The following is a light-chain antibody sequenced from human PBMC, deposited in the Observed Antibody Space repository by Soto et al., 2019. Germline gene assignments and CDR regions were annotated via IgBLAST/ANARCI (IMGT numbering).Light chain of an antibody. CDR2: GAS. V-gene: IGKV3-20*01. CDR1: QNVNSNF. J-gene: IGKJ1*01. Sequence: PVERATLSCRASQNVNSNFLAWYQQKPGQAPRLLISGASNRATGIPDRFSGSGSGTDFTLTISRLEPEDFAVYYCQQYGNSPRTFGQGTQVEIK. CDR3: QQYGNSPRT.